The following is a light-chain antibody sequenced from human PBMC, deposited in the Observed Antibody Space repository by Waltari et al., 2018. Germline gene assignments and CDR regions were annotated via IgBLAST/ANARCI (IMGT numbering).Light chain of an antibody. CDR1: SSNIGVET. V-gene: IGLV1-44*01. CDR3: AAWDRSLRIVV. J-gene: IGLJ2*01. Sequence: QSVLTQPPSASGTPGQRVTTLCSGSSSNIGVETVNWFQQFPGTAPKLLIYSSIPRPSGVPDRFSGSKSGTSASLAINGLQSDDEADYYCAAWDRSLRIVVFGGGTKLTVL. CDR2: SSI.